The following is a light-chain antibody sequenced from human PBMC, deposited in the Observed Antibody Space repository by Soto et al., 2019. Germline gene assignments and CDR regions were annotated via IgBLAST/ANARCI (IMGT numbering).Light chain of an antibody. CDR1: QSISSSY. V-gene: IGKV3-20*01. Sequence: EIVLTQSPGTLSLSPGERATLSCRASQSISSSYLAWYQQKPGQAPRLLIYGASSRATGIPDRFNGSGSGTDFTLTISRLEPEDFAVYYCQQYGSSPRAMYTFGQGTKLEIK. J-gene: IGKJ2*01. CDR2: GAS. CDR3: QQYGSSPRAMYT.